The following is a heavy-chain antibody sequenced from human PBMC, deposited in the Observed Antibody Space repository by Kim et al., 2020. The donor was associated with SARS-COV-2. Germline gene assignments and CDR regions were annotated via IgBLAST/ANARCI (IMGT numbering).Heavy chain of an antibody. V-gene: IGHV4-39*01. CDR3: ASKDNWNYVAFDY. Sequence: YIPSLKGRVTVSADTSKNQLSLKLGSVTAADTSVYYCASKDNWNYVAFDYWGQGTLVTVSS. D-gene: IGHD1-7*01. J-gene: IGHJ4*02.